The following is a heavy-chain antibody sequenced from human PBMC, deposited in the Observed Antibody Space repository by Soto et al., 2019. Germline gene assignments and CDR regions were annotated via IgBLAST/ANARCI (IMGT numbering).Heavy chain of an antibody. CDR1: GFTFSSYA. CDR2: ISGSGGST. D-gene: IGHD1-26*01. Sequence: EVQLLESGGGLVQPGGSLRLSCAASGFTFSSYAMSWVRQAPGKGLEWVSAISGSGGSTYYADSVKGRFTTSRDNSKNPLYLQMNSLRAEDTAVYYCPQASGGWELLPFASWGQGTLVTVSS. V-gene: IGHV3-23*01. CDR3: PQASGGWELLPFAS. J-gene: IGHJ4*02.